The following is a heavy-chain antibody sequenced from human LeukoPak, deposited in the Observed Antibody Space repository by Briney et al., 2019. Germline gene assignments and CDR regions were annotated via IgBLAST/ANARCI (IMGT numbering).Heavy chain of an antibody. Sequence: GASVKVSCKASGGTFSSYAISWVRQAPGQGLEWMGRIIPILGIANYAQKFQGRVTITADKSTSTAYMELSSLRSEDTAVYYCARGVDYDILTTGNWFDPWGQGTLVTVFS. J-gene: IGHJ5*02. D-gene: IGHD3-9*01. CDR1: GGTFSSYA. CDR3: ARGVDYDILTTGNWFDP. CDR2: IIPILGIA. V-gene: IGHV1-69*04.